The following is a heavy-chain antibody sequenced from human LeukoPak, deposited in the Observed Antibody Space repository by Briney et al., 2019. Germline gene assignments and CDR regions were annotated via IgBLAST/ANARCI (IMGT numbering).Heavy chain of an antibody. CDR1: GYSFTSYW. V-gene: IGHV5-51*01. D-gene: IGHD3-3*01. CDR2: IYPGDSDT. CDR3: ARRFGSYYDFWSGYPGGVYYFDY. Sequence: GESLKISCKGSGYSFTSYWIGWVRQMPGKGLEWMGIIYPGDSDTRCSPSFQGQVTISADKSISTAYLQWSSLKASDTAMYYCARRFGSYYDFWSGYPGGVYYFDYWGQGTLVTVSS. J-gene: IGHJ4*02.